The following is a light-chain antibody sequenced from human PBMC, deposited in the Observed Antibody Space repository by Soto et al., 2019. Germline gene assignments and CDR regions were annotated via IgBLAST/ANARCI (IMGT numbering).Light chain of an antibody. CDR1: SSDVGSYNL. Sequence: QSVLTQPASVSGSPGQSITISCTGTSSDVGSYNLVSWYQQHPGKAPKLMIYEGSKRPSGVPNRFSGSKSGNTASLTISGLRAEDEADYYCCSYVGRNTYVFGTGTKLTVL. V-gene: IGLV2-23*01. CDR3: CSYVGRNTYV. J-gene: IGLJ1*01. CDR2: EGS.